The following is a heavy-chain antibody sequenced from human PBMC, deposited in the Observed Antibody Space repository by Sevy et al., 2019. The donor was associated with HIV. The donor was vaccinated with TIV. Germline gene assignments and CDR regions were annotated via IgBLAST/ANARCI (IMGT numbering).Heavy chain of an antibody. CDR1: GFTFSSYG. D-gene: IGHD3-22*01. CDR3: AKDLYYYDSSGYYYDVAFDI. Sequence: GESLKISCAASGFTFSSYGMHWVRQAPGKGLEWVAVISYDGSNKYYADSVKGRFTISRDNSKNTLYLQMNSLRAEDTAVYYCAKDLYYYDSSGYYYDVAFDIWGQGTMVTVSS. CDR2: ISYDGSNK. V-gene: IGHV3-30*18. J-gene: IGHJ3*02.